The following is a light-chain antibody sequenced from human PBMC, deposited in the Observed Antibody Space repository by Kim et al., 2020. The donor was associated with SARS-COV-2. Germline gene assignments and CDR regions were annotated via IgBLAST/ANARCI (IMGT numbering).Light chain of an antibody. J-gene: IGKJ1*01. Sequence: VSPGESAPLSCRASQSVSNSLAWYQQKPGQAPRLLIYGASTRATGIPARFSGSGSRTEFTLTISSLQSEDFAVYYCQQYNNWPETFGQGTKVDIK. CDR2: GAS. CDR1: QSVSNS. V-gene: IGKV3-15*01. CDR3: QQYNNWPET.